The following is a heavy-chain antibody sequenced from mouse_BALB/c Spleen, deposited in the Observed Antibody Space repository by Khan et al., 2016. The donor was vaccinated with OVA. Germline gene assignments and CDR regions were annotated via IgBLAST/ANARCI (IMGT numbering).Heavy chain of an antibody. D-gene: IGHD2-1*01. J-gene: IGHJ3*01. CDR2: ISSDGDYT. CDR1: GFTFSTYA. CDR3: ARSAYGNFAY. Sequence: EVKLMESGGGLVKPGGSLKLSCAASGFTFSTYAMSWVRQTPEKRLEWVATISSDGDYTYYPDNVTGRFTISRDNAKNILYLQMSRLRSEDTAMYYSARSAYGNFAYWGQGTLVTVSA. V-gene: IGHV5-9-3*01.